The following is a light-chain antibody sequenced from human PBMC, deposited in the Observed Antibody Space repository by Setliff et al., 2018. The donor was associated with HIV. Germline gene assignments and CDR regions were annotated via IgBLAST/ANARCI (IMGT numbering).Light chain of an antibody. CDR3: SSYVSSNNNYV. CDR2: DVN. Sequence: QSALAQPASVSGSPGQSITISCTGTSSDVGGYNYVSWYQQHPGKGPKLMIYDVNDRPSGVSDRFSGSKSGNTASLTISGLQPEDEADYYCSSYVSSNNNYVFGTGTKVTVL. CDR1: SSDVGGYNY. J-gene: IGLJ1*01. V-gene: IGLV2-14*03.